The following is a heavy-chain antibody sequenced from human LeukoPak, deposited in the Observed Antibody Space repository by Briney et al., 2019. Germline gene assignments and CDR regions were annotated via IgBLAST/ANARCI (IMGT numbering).Heavy chain of an antibody. CDR3: ARLWGGYVGY. D-gene: IGHD5-12*01. CDR1: GGSISSGSYY. Sequence: SQTLSLTCTVSGGSISSGSYYWSWIRQPAGKGLEWIGRIYTSGSTNYNPSLKSRVTISVDTSKNQFSLKLSSVTAADTAVYYCARLWGGYVGYWGQGTPVTVSS. CDR2: IYTSGST. V-gene: IGHV4-61*02. J-gene: IGHJ4*02.